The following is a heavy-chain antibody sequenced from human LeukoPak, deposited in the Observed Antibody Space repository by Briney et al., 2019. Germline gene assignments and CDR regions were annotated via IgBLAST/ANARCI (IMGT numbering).Heavy chain of an antibody. CDR2: IYYSGST. D-gene: IGHD6-6*01. V-gene: IGHV4-59*01. CDR1: GGSISSYY. Sequence: SETLSLTCTVSGGSISSYYWSWIRQPPGKGLEWIGYIYYSGSTNYNPSLKSRVTISVDTSKNQFSLKLSSVTAADTAVYYCARDQQLVRGFDPWGQGILVTVSS. CDR3: ARDQQLVRGFDP. J-gene: IGHJ5*02.